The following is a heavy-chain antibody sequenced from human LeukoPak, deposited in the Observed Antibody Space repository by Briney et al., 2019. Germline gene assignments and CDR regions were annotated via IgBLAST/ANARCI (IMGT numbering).Heavy chain of an antibody. CDR3: ARVSPVTVAGFDY. Sequence: SETLSLTCTVSGDSLSGFSWNWIRQSAGQGLEWIGRIYVGGSSNYNPSLRGRVTMSVDMSTNQFSLKLRTLTAADTATYYCARVSPVTVAGFDYWGQGVRVTVSS. D-gene: IGHD6-19*01. CDR2: IYVGGSS. CDR1: GDSLSGFS. J-gene: IGHJ4*02. V-gene: IGHV4-4*07.